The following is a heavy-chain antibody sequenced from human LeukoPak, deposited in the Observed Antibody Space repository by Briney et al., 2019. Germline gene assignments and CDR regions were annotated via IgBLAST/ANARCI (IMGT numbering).Heavy chain of an antibody. V-gene: IGHV4-39*07. J-gene: IGHJ6*03. Sequence: SETLSLTCTVPGGSIRNSNYNWGWIRQPPGKGLECIGSIHYTGSTYYNPSLKSRVTISVDTSKNQSSLKLSSVTAADTAVYYCARTGGSFYFYYYMDVWGKGTTVTVSS. CDR3: ARTGGSFYFYYYMDV. D-gene: IGHD1-26*01. CDR1: GGSIRNSNYN. CDR2: IHYTGST.